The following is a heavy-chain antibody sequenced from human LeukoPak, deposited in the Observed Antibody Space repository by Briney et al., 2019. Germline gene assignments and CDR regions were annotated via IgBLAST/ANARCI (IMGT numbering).Heavy chain of an antibody. D-gene: IGHD3-22*01. V-gene: IGHV3-7*01. CDR3: ATYSSLNTREFQH. Sequence: PGGSLRLSCEASGLTFSRDWMGWVRQAPGKGLEWVANIRQDGGETYYGDSVKGRFIISRDNAKNSLFLQMNRLRAEDTAVYYCATYSSLNTREFQHWGQGTLVTVSS. J-gene: IGHJ1*01. CDR1: GLTFSRDW. CDR2: IRQDGGET.